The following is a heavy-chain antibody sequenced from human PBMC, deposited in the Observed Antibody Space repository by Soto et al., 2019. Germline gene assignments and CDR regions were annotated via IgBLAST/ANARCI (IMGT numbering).Heavy chain of an antibody. D-gene: IGHD5-12*01. CDR3: ARARFRGLAAMFADY. CDR1: GFTVSNNY. J-gene: IGHJ4*02. V-gene: IGHV3-66*01. CDR2: IYRGGST. Sequence: EVQLVNSGGGLVQPGGSLRLSCAASGFTVSNNYMSWVRQAPGQGLEWVSVIYRGGSTYYADSVKDRFSISRDNSENTLYLKMSSLRAEDTAVYYCARARFRGLAAMFADYWGQGPLVTVSS.